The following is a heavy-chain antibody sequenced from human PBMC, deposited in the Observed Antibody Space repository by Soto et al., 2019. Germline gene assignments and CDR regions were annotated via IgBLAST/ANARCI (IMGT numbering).Heavy chain of an antibody. Sequence: ASVKVSCKASGYTFTSYAMHWVRQAPGQRLEWMGWINAGNGNTKYSQKFQGRVTITRDTSASTAYMELSSLRSEDTAVYYCARELAYCTNGVCYFPFDYWGQGTLVTVSS. J-gene: IGHJ4*02. CDR1: GYTFTSYA. V-gene: IGHV1-3*01. D-gene: IGHD2-8*01. CDR3: ARELAYCTNGVCYFPFDY. CDR2: INAGNGNT.